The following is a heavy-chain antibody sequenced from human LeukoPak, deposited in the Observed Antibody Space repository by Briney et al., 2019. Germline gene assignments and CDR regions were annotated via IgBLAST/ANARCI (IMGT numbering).Heavy chain of an antibody. D-gene: IGHD6-13*01. J-gene: IGHJ4*02. CDR1: GFTFDDYA. CDR3: AKALWSSSWLDY. Sequence: GRSLRLSCAASGFTFDDYARHWVRQAPGKGLEWVSGISWNSGSIGYADSVKGRFTISRDNAKNSLYLQMNSLRAEDTALYYCAKALWSSSWLDYWGQGTLVTVSS. V-gene: IGHV3-9*01. CDR2: ISWNSGSI.